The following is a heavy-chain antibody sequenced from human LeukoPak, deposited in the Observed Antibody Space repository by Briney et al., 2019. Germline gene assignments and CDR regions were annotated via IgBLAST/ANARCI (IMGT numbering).Heavy chain of an antibody. Sequence: SETLSLTCAVSGGSISSGSYSWSWIRQPPGKGLEWIGYIYHSGSTYYNPSLKSRVTISVDRSKNQFSLKLSSVTAADTAVYYCARSTGVALFLFDYWGQGTLVTVSS. CDR1: GGSISSGSYS. D-gene: IGHD3-3*01. CDR2: IYHSGST. J-gene: IGHJ4*02. V-gene: IGHV4-30-2*01. CDR3: ARSTGVALFLFDY.